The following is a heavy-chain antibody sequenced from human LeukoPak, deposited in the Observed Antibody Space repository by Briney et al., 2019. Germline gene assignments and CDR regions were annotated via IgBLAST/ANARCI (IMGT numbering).Heavy chain of an antibody. V-gene: IGHV1-18*01. CDR1: SYSFTSYA. D-gene: IGHD3-22*01. Sequence: RASVKVSCKASSYSFTSYAITWVRQAPGQGLEWMGWIGAHNGNTNYAQKLQGRVTMTTDTSTGTAYMELRSLRSDDTAIYYCARDYYDNSGGYFDYWGQGTLVTVSS. CDR2: IGAHNGNT. J-gene: IGHJ4*02. CDR3: ARDYYDNSGGYFDY.